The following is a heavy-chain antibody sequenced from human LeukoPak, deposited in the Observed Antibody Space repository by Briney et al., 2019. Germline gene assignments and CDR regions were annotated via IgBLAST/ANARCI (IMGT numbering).Heavy chain of an antibody. CDR3: ARHRGYCSSTSCSYNWFDP. J-gene: IGHJ5*02. Sequence: SETLSLTCTVSGGSISSYYWTWIRQLPGKGLEWIGYIYYSGSTKYNPSLKSRVTMSVDTSKNRFSLKLSSVTAADTAVYYCARHRGYCSSTSCSYNWFDPWGQGTLVTVSS. D-gene: IGHD2-2*03. CDR1: GGSISSYY. V-gene: IGHV4-59*08. CDR2: IYYSGST.